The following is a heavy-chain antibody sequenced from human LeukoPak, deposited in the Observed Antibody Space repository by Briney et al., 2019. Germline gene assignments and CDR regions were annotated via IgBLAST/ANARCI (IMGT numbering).Heavy chain of an antibody. J-gene: IGHJ4*02. Sequence: GGPLTLSWAPCGFHFSSYAMSLVPPAPGKGLEWVSAISGSGGSPYYADSVKGRFTISRDNPNNTLYLQMNSLRAEDKDVYYCAKDKDFSYYWGQGTLVTVSS. CDR1: GFHFSSYA. CDR2: ISGSGGSP. D-gene: IGHD2-15*01. V-gene: IGHV3-23*01. CDR3: AKDKDFSYY.